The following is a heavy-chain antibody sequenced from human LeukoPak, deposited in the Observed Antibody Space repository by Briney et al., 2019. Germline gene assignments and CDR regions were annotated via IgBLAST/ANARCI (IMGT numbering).Heavy chain of an antibody. Sequence: GGSLRPSCAASGFTFSDYYMSWIRQAPGKGLEWVSYISSSGSTIYYADSVKGRFTISRDNAKNSLYLQMNSLRAEDTAVYYCASQYSSSSSHDYWGQGTLVTVSS. CDR3: ASQYSSSSSHDY. D-gene: IGHD6-6*01. CDR2: ISSSGSTI. J-gene: IGHJ4*02. CDR1: GFTFSDYY. V-gene: IGHV3-11*04.